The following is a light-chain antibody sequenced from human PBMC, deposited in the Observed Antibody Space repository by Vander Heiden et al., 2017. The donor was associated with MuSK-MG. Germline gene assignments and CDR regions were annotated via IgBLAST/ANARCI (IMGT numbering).Light chain of an antibody. CDR1: SSNIGSNY. CDR3: AAWDDSLSGQSWV. J-gene: IGLJ3*02. V-gene: IGLV1-47*03. Sequence: QSVLTQPPSASGTPGQRVTISCSGSSSNIGSNYVYWYQQLPGTAPKLLIYRNNQRPSGVPDRFSGSKSGTSASLAISGLWSEDEADYYCAAWDDSLSGQSWVFGGGTKLTVL. CDR2: RNN.